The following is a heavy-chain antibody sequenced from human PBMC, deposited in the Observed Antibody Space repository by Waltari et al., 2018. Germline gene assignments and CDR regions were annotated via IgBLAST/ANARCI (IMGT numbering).Heavy chain of an antibody. CDR3: AKDRQQLAPGTFDY. CDR2: IRYDGSNK. D-gene: IGHD6-13*01. V-gene: IGHV3-30*02. CDR1: GFTFSSYG. Sequence: QVQLVESGGGVVKPGGSLRLYCAASGFTFSSYGMHWVGAAPGKGLEWVAFIRYDGSNKYYADSVKGRFTISRDNSKNTLYLQMNSLRAEDTAVYYCAKDRQQLAPGTFDYWGQGTLVTVSS. J-gene: IGHJ4*02.